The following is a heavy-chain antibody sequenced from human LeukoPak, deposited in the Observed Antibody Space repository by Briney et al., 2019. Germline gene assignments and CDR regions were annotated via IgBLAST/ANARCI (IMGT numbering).Heavy chain of an antibody. CDR1: GFTFSNAW. V-gene: IGHV3-15*01. D-gene: IGHD2-15*01. CDR3: AKGRVVAATNRPFDY. CDR2: IKSKTDGGTT. Sequence: GGSLRLSCAASGFTFSNAWMSWVRQAPGKGLEWVGRIKSKTDGGTTDYAAPVKGRFTISRDDSKNTLYLQMNSLRAEDTAVYYCAKGRVVAATNRPFDYWGQGTLVTVSS. J-gene: IGHJ4*02.